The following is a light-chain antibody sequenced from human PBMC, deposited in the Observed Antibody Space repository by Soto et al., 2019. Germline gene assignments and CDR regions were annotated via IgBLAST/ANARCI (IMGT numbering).Light chain of an antibody. CDR3: QQSFSVPQT. J-gene: IGKJ1*01. CDR1: QTINSY. V-gene: IGKV1-39*01. Sequence: DIQMTQSPSSLSASVGDRVTVTCRASQTINSYLNWYQQKPGRAPKLLIYASSSLSSGVPSRFSGGASGTDFTLTISSLQPEDFGTYYCQQSFSVPQTFGQGTKVEIK. CDR2: ASS.